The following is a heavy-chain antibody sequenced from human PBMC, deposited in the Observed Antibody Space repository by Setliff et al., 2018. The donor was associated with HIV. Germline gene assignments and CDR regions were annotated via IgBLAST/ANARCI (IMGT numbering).Heavy chain of an antibody. CDR3: ARSYGDYPYYFDY. V-gene: IGHV4-4*07. J-gene: IGHJ4*02. CDR2: IYPSGTI. D-gene: IGHD4-17*01. CDR1: AASIRNSY. Sequence: SETLSLTCTVSAASIRNSYWTWIRQPAGKGLEWIGRIYPSGTINYNPSLKSRVTMSVATSKNQFSLRLTSVSAADTAVYYCARSYGDYPYYFDYWGQGTLVTVSS.